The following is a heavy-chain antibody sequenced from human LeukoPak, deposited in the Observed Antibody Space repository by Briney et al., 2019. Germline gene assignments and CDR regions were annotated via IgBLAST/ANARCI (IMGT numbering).Heavy chain of an antibody. Sequence: PGGSLRLSCAASGFSFSSSAMSWVRQTPGKGLEWVSAISGSGGSTYYADSVKGRFTISRDNSKNTLSLQMNSLTAEDTAVYYCVRVDGSGSSLDYWGQGTLVTVSS. D-gene: IGHD6-13*01. J-gene: IGHJ4*02. CDR3: VRVDGSGSSLDY. CDR2: ISGSGGST. CDR1: GFSFSSSA. V-gene: IGHV3-23*01.